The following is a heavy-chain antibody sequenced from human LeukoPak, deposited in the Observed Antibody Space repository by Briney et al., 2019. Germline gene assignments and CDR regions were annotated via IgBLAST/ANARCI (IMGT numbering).Heavy chain of an antibody. Sequence: SETLSLTCTVSGGSISSYYWSWIRQPPGKGLEWIGYIYYSGSTNYNPSLKSRVTISVDTPKNQFSLKLSSVTAADTAVYYCARGFGSGSPFDYWGQGTLVTVSS. CDR1: GGSISSYY. V-gene: IGHV4-59*01. CDR3: ARGFGSGSPFDY. D-gene: IGHD3-10*01. CDR2: IYYSGST. J-gene: IGHJ4*02.